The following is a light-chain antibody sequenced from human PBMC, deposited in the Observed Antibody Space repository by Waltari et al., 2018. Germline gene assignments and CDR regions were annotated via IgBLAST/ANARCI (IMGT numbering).Light chain of an antibody. CDR1: TGAVTNGHY. CDR3: WLSYSDARV. V-gene: IGLV7-46*01. Sequence: QAVVTQEPSLTVSPGGTVTLTCGSSTGAVTNGHYPSWFQQKPGQAPRTLIYDTNNKHSWTPARFAGSLLGGKAALTLSVAQPEDEAEYYCWLSYSDARVFGGGTKVTVL. J-gene: IGLJ3*02. CDR2: DTN.